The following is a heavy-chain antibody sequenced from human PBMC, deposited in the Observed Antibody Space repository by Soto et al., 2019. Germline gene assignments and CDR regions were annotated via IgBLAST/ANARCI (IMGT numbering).Heavy chain of an antibody. CDR3: ARDPPPQYGSSVYYSHPDY. V-gene: IGHV3-48*03. Sequence: EVQLVESGGGLVQPGGSLRLSCAASGFTFSTYEMNWVRQAPGKGLEWVSYIDTRGSTIYHADSAKGRFTITRDNATNTLYLPMNRLRAEHTAIYYCARDPPPQYGSSVYYSHPDYWGQGTLVTVSS. CDR2: IDTRGSTI. CDR1: GFTFSTYE. J-gene: IGHJ4*02. D-gene: IGHD3-22*01.